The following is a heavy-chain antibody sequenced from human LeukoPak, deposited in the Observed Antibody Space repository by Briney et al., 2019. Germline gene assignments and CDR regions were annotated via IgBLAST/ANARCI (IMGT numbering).Heavy chain of an antibody. CDR2: ISGSGGST. D-gene: IGHD2-2*01. Sequence: GGSLRLSCAASGFTFSSYAMNWVRQAPGKGLEWVSAISGSGGSTYYADSVKGRFTISRDNSKNTLYLQMNSLRAEDTAVNCCAKDRGSVVVPAATIFDYWGQGTLVTVSS. J-gene: IGHJ4*02. CDR3: AKDRGSVVVPAATIFDY. CDR1: GFTFSSYA. V-gene: IGHV3-23*01.